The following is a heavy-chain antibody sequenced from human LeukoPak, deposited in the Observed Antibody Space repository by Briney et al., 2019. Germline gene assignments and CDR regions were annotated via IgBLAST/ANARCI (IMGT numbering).Heavy chain of an antibody. CDR2: IKQDGSEK. CDR3: ARDFRVEHIVVVPAAMPANSSSWPLDY. CDR1: GFTFSSYW. V-gene: IGHV3-7*01. D-gene: IGHD2-2*01. J-gene: IGHJ4*02. Sequence: GGSLRLSCAASGFTFSSYWMSWVRQAPGKGLEWVANIKQDGSEKYYVDSMKGRFTISRDNAKNSLYLQMNSLRAEDTAVYYCARDFRVEHIVVVPAAMPANSSSWPLDYWGQGTLVTVSS.